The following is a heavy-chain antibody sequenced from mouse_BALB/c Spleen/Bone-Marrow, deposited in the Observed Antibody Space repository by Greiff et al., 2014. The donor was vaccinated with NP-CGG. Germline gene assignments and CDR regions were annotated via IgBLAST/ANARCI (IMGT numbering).Heavy chain of an antibody. J-gene: IGHJ2*01. CDR3: AYGSSYDYFDY. CDR1: GFNIKDTY. Sequence: LVESGAELVKPGASVKLSCTASGFNIKDTYMHWVRQRPEQGLEWIGRIDPANGNTKYDPKFQGKATITADTSSNTAYLQLSSLTSEDTAVYYCAYGSSYDYFDYRGQGTTLTVSS. V-gene: IGHV14-3*02. CDR2: IDPANGNT. D-gene: IGHD1-1*01.